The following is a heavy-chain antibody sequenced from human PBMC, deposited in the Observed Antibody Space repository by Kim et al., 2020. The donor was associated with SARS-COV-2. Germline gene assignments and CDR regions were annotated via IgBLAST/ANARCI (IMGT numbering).Heavy chain of an antibody. V-gene: IGHV3-53*01. CDR3: ARIFYDYGDYGFDP. Sequence: DDSRTGRFTIPRDNSKNPLYLKMNSLRAEDTAVYYCARIFYDYGDYGFDPWGQGTLVTVSS. D-gene: IGHD4-17*01. J-gene: IGHJ5*02.